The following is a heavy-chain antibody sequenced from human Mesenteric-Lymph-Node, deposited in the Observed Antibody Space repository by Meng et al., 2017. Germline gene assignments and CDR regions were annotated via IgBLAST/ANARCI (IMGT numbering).Heavy chain of an antibody. CDR2: ISGSGGSA. Sequence: EVQLVESGGGLVRPGGSLSLSCAASGFTFSSHAMIWPRQALGKGLEWVSAISGSGGSAYYADSVKGRFTISRDNSKNTLYLQMNSLRAEDTAVYYCAKEGSREISTYDYWGQGTLVTVSS. CDR3: AKEGSREISTYDY. D-gene: IGHD3-10*01. J-gene: IGHJ4*02. CDR1: GFTFSSHA. V-gene: IGHV3-23*04.